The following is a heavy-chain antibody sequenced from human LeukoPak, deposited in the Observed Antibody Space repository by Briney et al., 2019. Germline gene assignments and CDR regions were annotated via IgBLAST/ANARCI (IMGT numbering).Heavy chain of an antibody. Sequence: SETLSLTCTVSGGSISSSSYYWGWIRQPPGKGLEWIGSIYHSGSSYYNPSLKSRVTISVDTSKNQFSLKLSSVTAADTAVYYCARGVVVVTAIVPDAFDIWGQGTMVTVSS. J-gene: IGHJ3*02. CDR3: ARGVVVVTAIVPDAFDI. D-gene: IGHD2-21*02. CDR1: GGSISSSSYY. V-gene: IGHV4-39*07. CDR2: IYHSGSS.